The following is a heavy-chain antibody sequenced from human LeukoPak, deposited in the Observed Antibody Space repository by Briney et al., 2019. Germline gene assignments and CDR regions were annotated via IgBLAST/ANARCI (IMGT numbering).Heavy chain of an antibody. CDR1: GFTFSNAW. CDR2: IKSKTDGGTS. V-gene: IGHV3-15*01. CDR3: TTDLVFVVVPAAIGIDY. D-gene: IGHD2-2*02. J-gene: IGHJ4*02. Sequence: GGSLRLSCAASGFTFSNAWMSWVRQAPGKGLEWVGRIKSKTDGGTSDYAAPVKGRFTISRDDSKNTLYLQMNSLKTEDTAVYYCTTDLVFVVVPAAIGIDYWGQGTLVTVSS.